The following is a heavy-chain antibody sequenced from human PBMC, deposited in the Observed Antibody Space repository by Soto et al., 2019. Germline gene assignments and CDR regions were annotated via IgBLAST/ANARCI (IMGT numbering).Heavy chain of an antibody. CDR2: ISYDGSNK. D-gene: IGHD5-12*01. J-gene: IGHJ4*02. Sequence: QVQLVESGGGVVQPGRSLRLSCAASGFTFSSYGMHWVRQAPGKGLEWVAVISYDGSNKYYADSVKGRFTISRDNSKNKLYLQMNSLRAEDTAVYYCAKSRRVRWLHTYFDYWGLGTLVTVSS. CDR1: GFTFSSYG. V-gene: IGHV3-30*18. CDR3: AKSRRVRWLHTYFDY.